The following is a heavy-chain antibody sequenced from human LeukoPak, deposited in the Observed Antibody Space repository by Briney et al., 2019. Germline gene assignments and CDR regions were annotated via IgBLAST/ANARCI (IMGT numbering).Heavy chain of an antibody. CDR1: GFTFSSYA. CDR3: AKGWSRGWLDY. Sequence: GGSLRLSCAASGFTFSSYAMSWVRQAPGKGLEWVSTISGSGASTYYTDSVMGRFTISRDNSKNTLYLQMNSLRAEDTAVYYCAKGWSRGWLDYWGQGTVVTVSS. J-gene: IGHJ4*02. D-gene: IGHD6-19*01. V-gene: IGHV3-23*01. CDR2: ISGSGAST.